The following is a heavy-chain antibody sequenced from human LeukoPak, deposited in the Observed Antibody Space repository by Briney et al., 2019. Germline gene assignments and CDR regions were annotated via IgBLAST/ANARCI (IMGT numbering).Heavy chain of an antibody. J-gene: IGHJ4*02. V-gene: IGHV3-48*03. Sequence: GGSLRLSCAASGFTFSSYEMNWVRQAPGKGLEGISYISSSGSTIYYADSVKGRFTISRDNAKNSLYLQMNSLRAEDTAVYYCTRRFGSAICDYWGQGTLVTVSS. CDR3: TRRFGSAICDY. CDR1: GFTFSSYE. D-gene: IGHD3-16*01. CDR2: ISSSGSTI.